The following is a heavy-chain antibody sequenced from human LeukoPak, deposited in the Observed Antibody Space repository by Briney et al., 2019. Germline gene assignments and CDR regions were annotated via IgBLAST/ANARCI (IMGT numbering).Heavy chain of an antibody. Sequence: GASVKVSCKASGYTFTSYDINWVRQATGQGLEWMGWMNPNSGNTGYAQKFQGRVTMTRNTSISTAYMELSSLRSEDTAVYYCARGAATRLLWFGEFLTPQKYYYYSMDVWGQGTTVTVSS. V-gene: IGHV1-8*01. D-gene: IGHD3-10*01. CDR3: ARGAATRLLWFGEFLTPQKYYYYSMDV. CDR1: GYTFTSYD. CDR2: MNPNSGNT. J-gene: IGHJ6*02.